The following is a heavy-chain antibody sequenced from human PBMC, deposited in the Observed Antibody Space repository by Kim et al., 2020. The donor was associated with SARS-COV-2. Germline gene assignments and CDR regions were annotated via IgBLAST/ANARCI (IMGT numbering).Heavy chain of an antibody. CDR1: GFTFVNYG. Sequence: GGSLRLSCAPSGFTFVNYGMHWVRQAPGKGLEWVAVISFDAIDKVYADSVKGRFTISRDNSNNILYLEMNNLRPEDTAVYYCARDPQYQLLWNWFDPCGQGTRVTVSS. CDR2: ISFDAIDK. CDR3: ARDPQYQLLWNWFDP. D-gene: IGHD2-2*01. V-gene: IGHV3-33*01. J-gene: IGHJ5*02.